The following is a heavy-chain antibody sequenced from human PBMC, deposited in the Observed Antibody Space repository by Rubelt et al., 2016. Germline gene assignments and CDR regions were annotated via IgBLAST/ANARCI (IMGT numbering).Heavy chain of an antibody. Sequence: EVQLVESGGGLVQPGGSLRLSCGVSGLSYSSYWMSWVRQAPGKGLEWVANIKQAGNEKNYVDSVKGRFTISEDNAKNSLYLQMNSLGGEDTAVYYCATDSRIVGATGSADYWGQGTLVTVSS. J-gene: IGHJ4*02. CDR2: IKQAGNEK. CDR1: GLSYSSYW. V-gene: IGHV3-7*04. D-gene: IGHD1-26*01. CDR3: ATDSRIVGATGSADY.